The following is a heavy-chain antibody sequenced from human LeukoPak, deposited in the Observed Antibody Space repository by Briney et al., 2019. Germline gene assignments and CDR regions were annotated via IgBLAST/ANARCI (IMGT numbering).Heavy chain of an antibody. CDR1: GGSISGYY. Sequence: SEPLSLTCTVSGGSISGYYWSWIRQPPGRGLEWIGEINHSGSTNYNPSLKSRVTISVDTSKNQFSLKLSSVTAADTAVYYCARGSVGATTPIDYWGQGTLVTVSS. CDR2: INHSGST. V-gene: IGHV4-34*01. CDR3: ARGSVGATTPIDY. D-gene: IGHD1-26*01. J-gene: IGHJ4*02.